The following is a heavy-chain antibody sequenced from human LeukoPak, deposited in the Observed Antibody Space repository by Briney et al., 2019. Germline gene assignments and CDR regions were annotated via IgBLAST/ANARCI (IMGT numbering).Heavy chain of an antibody. CDR3: ASRANWNDDFDP. J-gene: IGHJ5*02. CDR1: GFTFSIYW. CDR2: ISGSGGST. Sequence: PGGSLRLSCAASGFTFSIYWMSWVRQAPGKGLEWVSAISGSGGSTYYADSVKGRFTISRDNSKNTLYLQMNSLRAEDTAVYYCASRANWNDDFDPRGQGTLVTVSS. D-gene: IGHD1-1*01. V-gene: IGHV3-23*01.